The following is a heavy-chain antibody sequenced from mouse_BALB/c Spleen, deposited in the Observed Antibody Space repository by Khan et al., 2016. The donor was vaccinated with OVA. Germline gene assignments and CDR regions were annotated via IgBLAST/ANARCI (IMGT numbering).Heavy chain of an antibody. CDR2: ITYSGST. J-gene: IGHJ1*01. CDR1: GYSITSDYA. CDR3: ARRSV. Sequence: EVQLQESGPGLVKPSQSLSLTCTVTGYSITSDYAWNWIRQFPGNKPEWMGYITYSGSTSYKPSLKSRISITRDTSKNQFFLQLNSVTTEDTATYFCARRSVWGAGTTVTFSS. V-gene: IGHV3-2*02.